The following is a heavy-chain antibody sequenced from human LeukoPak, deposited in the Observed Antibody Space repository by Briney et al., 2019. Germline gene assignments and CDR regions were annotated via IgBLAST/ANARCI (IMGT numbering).Heavy chain of an antibody. D-gene: IGHD2-15*01. CDR2: ISAYNGNT. Sequence: ASVKVSCKASGYTFTSYGISWMRQAPGQGLEWMGWISAYNGNTNYAQKLQGRVTMTTDTSTSTAYMELRSLRSDDTAVYYCARDQPIAYFGCSGGSCYGGGIDYWGQGTLVTVSS. CDR1: GYTFTSYG. V-gene: IGHV1-18*01. J-gene: IGHJ4*02. CDR3: ARDQPIAYFGCSGGSCYGGGIDY.